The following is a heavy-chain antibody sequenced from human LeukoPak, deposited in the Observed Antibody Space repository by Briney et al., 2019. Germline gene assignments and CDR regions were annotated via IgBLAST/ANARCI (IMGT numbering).Heavy chain of an antibody. CDR2: IYYSGST. D-gene: IGHD6-6*01. CDR3: ARESIAARKGLDY. Sequence: SETLSLTCTVSGGSISSYYWSWIRQPPGKGLEWIGYIYYSGSTNYNPSLKSRVTISVDTSKNQFSLKLSSVTAADTAVYYCARESIAARKGLDYWGQGTLVTVSS. V-gene: IGHV4-59*01. CDR1: GGSISSYY. J-gene: IGHJ4*02.